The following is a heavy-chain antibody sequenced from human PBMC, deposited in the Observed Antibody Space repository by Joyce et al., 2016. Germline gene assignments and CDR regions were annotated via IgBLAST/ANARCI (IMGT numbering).Heavy chain of an antibody. CDR2: INPEDSDP. V-gene: IGHV5-51*07. J-gene: IGHJ4*02. CDR3: ARSAVRGTLSPFFDY. D-gene: IGHD3-16*01. CDR1: GYSFTSYW. Sequence: EVQLVQSGGEVKKPGESLKISCKGVGYSFTSYWLGWGYQMPGKGLELMGIINPEDSDPRYSPSFQGQVTISGDRSIKTAHLRWGSLRASDTAIYYCARSAVRGTLSPFFDYWGQGSLVTVSS.